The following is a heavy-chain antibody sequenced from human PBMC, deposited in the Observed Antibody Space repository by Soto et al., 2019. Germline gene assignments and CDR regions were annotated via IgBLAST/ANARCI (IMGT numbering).Heavy chain of an antibody. J-gene: IGHJ4*02. Sequence: GGSLRLSCAASGFTFTTYAMSWVRQAPEKGLEWVSAISRSGGSTYYVDSVKGRFTISRDYSKNTLYLQMNSLRAEDTAVYYCAKSLRGIIIDFDYWGQGTQFTVSS. CDR1: GFTFTTYA. CDR3: AKSLRGIIIDFDY. V-gene: IGHV3-23*01. D-gene: IGHD3-10*01. CDR2: ISRSGGST.